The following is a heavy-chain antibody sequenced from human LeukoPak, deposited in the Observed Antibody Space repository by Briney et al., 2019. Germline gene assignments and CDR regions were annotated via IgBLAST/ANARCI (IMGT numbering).Heavy chain of an antibody. V-gene: IGHV3-21*01. J-gene: IGHJ4*02. Sequence: GDSLRLSCAASGFIFRHYTMNWVRQAPGKGLEWVSSIISSSIYIYYADSVKGRFTISRDNAKNSLYLQMDSLRAEDTAVYYCASGSTSLEYFDYWGQGTLVTVSS. CDR3: ASGSTSLEYFDY. CDR2: IISSSIYI. D-gene: IGHD2-2*01. CDR1: GFIFRHYT.